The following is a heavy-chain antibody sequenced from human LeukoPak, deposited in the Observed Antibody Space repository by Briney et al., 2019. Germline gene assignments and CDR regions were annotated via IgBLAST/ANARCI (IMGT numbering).Heavy chain of an antibody. D-gene: IGHD3-22*01. CDR3: AKDYPFDYYYDSSAYFLY. J-gene: IGHJ4*02. Sequence: QPGGSLRLSCAASGFTFSSYAMSWVRQAPGKGLEWISGISGSGSNTYYADSVKGRFTISRDNAQNTLYLQMYSLRAEDTALYYCAKDYPFDYYYDSSAYFLYWGQGTLVTVFS. CDR2: ISGSGSNT. V-gene: IGHV3-23*01. CDR1: GFTFSSYA.